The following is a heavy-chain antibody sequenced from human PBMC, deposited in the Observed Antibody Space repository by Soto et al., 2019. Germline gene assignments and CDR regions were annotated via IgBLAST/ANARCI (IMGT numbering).Heavy chain of an antibody. Sequence: ASMKVSCKASGGTFSRYAISRVRQAPGQRLEWMGGIIPIFGTANYAQKFQGRVTITADESTSTAYMELSSLRSEDTAVYYCARCAIAAAGTGFCYYYGMDVWGQGTTVTVS. CDR1: GGTFSRYA. D-gene: IGHD6-13*01. V-gene: IGHV1-69*13. J-gene: IGHJ6*02. CDR3: ARCAIAAAGTGFCYYYGMDV. CDR2: IIPIFGTA.